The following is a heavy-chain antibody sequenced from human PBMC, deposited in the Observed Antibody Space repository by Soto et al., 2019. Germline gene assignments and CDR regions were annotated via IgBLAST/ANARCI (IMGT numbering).Heavy chain of an antibody. Sequence: ASVKVSCKVSGYTLTELSMHWVRQAPGKGLEWMGGFDPEDGETIYAQKFQGRVTMTEDTSTDTAYMELSSLRSEDTAVYYCATKKVVTASIYYYYGMDVWSQGNTVTVSS. CDR3: ATKKVVTASIYYYYGMDV. D-gene: IGHD2-21*02. J-gene: IGHJ6*02. CDR2: FDPEDGET. V-gene: IGHV1-24*01. CDR1: GYTLTELS.